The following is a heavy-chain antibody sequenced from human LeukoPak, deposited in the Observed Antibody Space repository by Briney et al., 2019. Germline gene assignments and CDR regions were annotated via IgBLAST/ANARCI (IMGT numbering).Heavy chain of an antibody. J-gene: IGHJ4*02. V-gene: IGHV3-23*01. CDR2: ISGSGGST. Sequence: GGSLRLSCAASGFTFSSYAMSWVHQARGKGLEWVSAISGSGGSTYYADSVKGRFTISRDNSKNTLYLQMNSLRAEDTAVYYCAKRETDSSGYLSAYLFDYWGQGTLVTVSS. D-gene: IGHD3-22*01. CDR1: GFTFSSYA. CDR3: AKRETDSSGYLSAYLFDY.